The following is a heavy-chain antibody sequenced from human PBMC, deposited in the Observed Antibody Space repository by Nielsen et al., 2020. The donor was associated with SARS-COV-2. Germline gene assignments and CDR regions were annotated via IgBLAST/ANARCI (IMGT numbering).Heavy chain of an antibody. CDR3: AKDGAYYGVRGVVHFGY. CDR1: GFTFSRFG. V-gene: IGHV3-30*18. J-gene: IGHJ4*02. CDR2: ISYDGSDQ. Sequence: GESLKISCAASGFTFSRFGMHWVRQAPGKGLEWVALISYDGSDQYYEDSLKGRFTISRDNSKNIVYLQMNSLRAEDTAVYYCAKDGAYYGVRGVVHFGYWGRGTVVTVSS. D-gene: IGHD3-10*01.